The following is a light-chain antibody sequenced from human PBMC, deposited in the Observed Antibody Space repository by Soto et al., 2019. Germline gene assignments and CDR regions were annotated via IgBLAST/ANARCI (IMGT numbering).Light chain of an antibody. Sequence: DIQMTQSPSTLSAYVGYRVAITFRSSQSISSWLAWYQQKPGKAPKLLIYDASSLESGVPSRFSGSGSGTEFTLTISSLQTDDFATYYCQQYNSYSRTFGKGTKVDIK. CDR3: QQYNSYSRT. CDR1: QSISSW. CDR2: DAS. J-gene: IGKJ1*01. V-gene: IGKV1-5*01.